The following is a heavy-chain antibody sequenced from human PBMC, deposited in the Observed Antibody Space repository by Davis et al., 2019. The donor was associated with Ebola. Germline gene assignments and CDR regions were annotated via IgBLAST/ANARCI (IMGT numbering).Heavy chain of an antibody. V-gene: IGHV4-34*01. CDR2: INHSGST. D-gene: IGHD4-17*01. CDR3: ARGRHYGERWFDP. Sequence: MPSEPLSLTCAVYGGSFSGYYWSWIRQPPGKGLEWIGEINHSGSTNYNPSLKSRVTISVDTSKNQFSLKLSSVTAADTAVYYCARGRHYGERWFDPWDQGTLVTVSS. CDR1: GGSFSGYY. J-gene: IGHJ5*02.